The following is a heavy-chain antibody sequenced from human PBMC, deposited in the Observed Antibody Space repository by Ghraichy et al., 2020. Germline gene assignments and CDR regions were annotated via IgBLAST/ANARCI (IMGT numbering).Heavy chain of an antibody. Sequence: ASVKVSCKASGYTFTNYGITWVRQAPGQGLEWMGWISTYNGKTYYAQNLQGRVTMTTDTSTTTGYMELRSLESADTAGYSCARALSGGGSYYYPYYGMDVWGQGTTFTVSS. CDR2: ISTYNGKT. D-gene: IGHD3-16*01. J-gene: IGHJ6*02. CDR3: ARALSGGGSYYYPYYGMDV. V-gene: IGHV1-18*01. CDR1: GYTFTNYG.